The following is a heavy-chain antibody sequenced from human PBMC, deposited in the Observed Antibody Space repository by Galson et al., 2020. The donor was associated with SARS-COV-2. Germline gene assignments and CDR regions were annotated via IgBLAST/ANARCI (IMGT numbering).Heavy chain of an antibody. CDR3: ARADYAYYCYYMDV. V-gene: IGHV3-7*01. D-gene: IGHD4-17*01. CDR1: GFTFSSYW. Sequence: GGSLRLSCAASGFTFSSYWMSWVRQAPGKGLEWVANIKQDGSEKYYVDSVKGRFTISRDNAKNSLYLQMNSLRAEDTAVYYCARADYAYYCYYMDVWGKGTTVTVSS. CDR2: IKQDGSEK. J-gene: IGHJ6*03.